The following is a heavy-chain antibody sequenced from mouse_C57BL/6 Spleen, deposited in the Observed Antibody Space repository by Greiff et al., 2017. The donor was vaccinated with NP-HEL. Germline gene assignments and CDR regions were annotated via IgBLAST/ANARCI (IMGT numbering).Heavy chain of an antibody. V-gene: IGHV5-9-1*02. CDR3: TREVRPYYAMDY. Sequence: DVHLVESGEGLVKPGGSLKLSCAASGFTFSSYAMSWVRQTPEKRLEWVAYISSGGDYIYYADTVKGRFTISRDNARNTLYLQMSSLKSEDTAMYYCTREVRPYYAMDYWGQGTSVTVSS. D-gene: IGHD2-14*01. CDR1: GFTFSSYA. CDR2: ISSGGDYI. J-gene: IGHJ4*01.